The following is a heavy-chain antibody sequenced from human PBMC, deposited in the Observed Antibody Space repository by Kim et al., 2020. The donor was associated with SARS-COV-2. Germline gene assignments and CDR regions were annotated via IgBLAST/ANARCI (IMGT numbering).Heavy chain of an antibody. CDR1: GFTFSSYA. Sequence: EGSLRLSCAASGFTFSSYAMAWVRQPPGRGLEWVSGIDGSGGNTYYGDSVRGRFTISRDNSKNTLYLQMSSLRVEDTAIYFCARYYYGSGSYYQKGLGWGQGTLVTVSS. V-gene: IGHV3-23*01. D-gene: IGHD3-10*01. CDR3: ARYYYGSGSYYQKGLG. J-gene: IGHJ4*02. CDR2: IDGSGGNT.